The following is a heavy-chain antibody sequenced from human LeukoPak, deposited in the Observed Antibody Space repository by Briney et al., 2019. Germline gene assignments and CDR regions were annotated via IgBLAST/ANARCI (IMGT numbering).Heavy chain of an antibody. V-gene: IGHV1-69*05. CDR1: GGTFSSYA. CDR2: IIPIFGTA. D-gene: IGHD6-19*01. J-gene: IGHJ3*02. CDR3: ARDLGIAVVGEAFDI. Sequence: KVSCKXSGGTFSSYAISWVRQDPGQGLEWMGRIIPIFGTANYAQKFQGRVTITTDESTSTAYMELSSLRSEDTAVYYCARDLGIAVVGEAFDIWGQGTMVTVSS.